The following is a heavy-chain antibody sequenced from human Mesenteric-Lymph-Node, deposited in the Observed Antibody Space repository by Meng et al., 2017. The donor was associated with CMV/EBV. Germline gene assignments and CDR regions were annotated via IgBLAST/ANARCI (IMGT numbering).Heavy chain of an antibody. Sequence: SETLSLTCAVYGGSFSGYYWSWIRQPPGKGLEWIGEINHSGSTNYNPSLKSRVTISVDTSKNQFSLKLSSVTAADTAVYYCARGVWGVVPAAIWGYYYYGMDVWGQGTTVTVSS. D-gene: IGHD2-2*01. J-gene: IGHJ6*02. CDR3: ARGVWGVVPAAIWGYYYYGMDV. CDR1: GGSFSGYY. CDR2: INHSGST. V-gene: IGHV4-34*01.